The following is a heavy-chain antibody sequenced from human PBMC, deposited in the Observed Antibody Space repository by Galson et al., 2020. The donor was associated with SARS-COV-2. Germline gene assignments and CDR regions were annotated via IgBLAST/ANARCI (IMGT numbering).Heavy chain of an antibody. J-gene: IGHJ3*01. V-gene: IGHV3-7*01. D-gene: IGHD3-3*01. CDR3: AREVSWRADL. CDR2: IQPDGSAT. CDR1: EFDFSGYW. Sequence: QLGESLKISCTASEFDFSGYWMTWVRQAPGKGLQCVAKIQPDGSATFYVDSVRGRFTISRDNAENSLYLQMNSLRVEDTAVYYCAREVSWRADLWGQGTLVTVSS.